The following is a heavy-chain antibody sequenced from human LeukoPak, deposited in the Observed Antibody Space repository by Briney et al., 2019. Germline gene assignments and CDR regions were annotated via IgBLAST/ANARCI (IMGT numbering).Heavy chain of an antibody. CDR2: IYYSGST. Sequence: PSETLSLTCTVSGGSISISSYYWGWIRQPPGKGLEWIGSIYYSGSTYYNPSLKSRVTISVDTSKNQFSLKLSSVTAADTAVYYCARCKAKYCTNGVCYPARVVDYWGQGTLVTVSS. CDR3: ARCKAKYCTNGVCYPARVVDY. J-gene: IGHJ4*02. D-gene: IGHD2-8*01. CDR1: GGSISISSYY. V-gene: IGHV4-39*01.